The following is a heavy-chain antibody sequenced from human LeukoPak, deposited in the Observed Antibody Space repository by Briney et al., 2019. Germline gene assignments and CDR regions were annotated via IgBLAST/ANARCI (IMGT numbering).Heavy chain of an antibody. CDR1: GGSFSGYY. CDR2: INHSGST. Sequence: SETLSLTCAVYGGSFSGYYWSWIRQPPGKGLEWIGEINHSGSTNYNPSLKSRVTISVDTSKNQFSLKLSSVTAADTAVYYCARAPRGYSSDYWGQGTLVTVSS. J-gene: IGHJ4*02. CDR3: ARAPRGYSSDY. V-gene: IGHV4-34*01. D-gene: IGHD5-18*01.